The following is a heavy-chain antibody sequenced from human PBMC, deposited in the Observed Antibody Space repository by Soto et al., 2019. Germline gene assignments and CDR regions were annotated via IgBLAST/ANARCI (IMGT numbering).Heavy chain of an antibody. Sequence: PGVSLRLSCAGSGFIFSTSAMTWVRQAPGKGLEWVSSISDSGAGTYYADSVKGRFTISRDNSKSTLYLQMSSLRADDTAVYFCAKVRGSGSYHIFDYWGQGTLVTFSS. D-gene: IGHD3-10*01. CDR1: GFIFSTSA. CDR3: AKVRGSGSYHIFDY. CDR2: ISDSGAGT. J-gene: IGHJ4*02. V-gene: IGHV3-23*01.